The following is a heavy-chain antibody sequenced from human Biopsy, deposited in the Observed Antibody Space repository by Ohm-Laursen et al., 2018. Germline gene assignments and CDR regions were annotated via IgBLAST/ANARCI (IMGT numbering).Heavy chain of an antibody. Sequence: VTLSLTCTVSGDSINSSYWSWIRQPPGKGLEWIGFISNSGNTNYNPSLKSRVTISVDMSKNQISLKLGSVTVADTAVFYCARRGSGGRSFDYWGQGSLVTVSS. CDR2: ISNSGNT. V-gene: IGHV4-59*08. CDR3: ARRGSGGRSFDY. D-gene: IGHD2-15*01. CDR1: GDSINSSY. J-gene: IGHJ4*02.